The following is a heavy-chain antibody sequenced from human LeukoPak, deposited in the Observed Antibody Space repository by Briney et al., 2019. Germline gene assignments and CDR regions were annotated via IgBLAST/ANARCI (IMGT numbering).Heavy chain of an antibody. V-gene: IGHV5-51*01. J-gene: IGHJ1*01. CDR2: FYPDDSDP. D-gene: IGHD3-22*01. Sequence: GESLKISCKGSGYSFTNYWIVWVRQMPEKGLEWMGIFYPDDSDPKYSPSFQGQVTMSADKSISTAYLQWSSLRASDTAMYYCARRESRAPYKIEHWGQGTLVTVSS. CDR3: ARRESRAPYKIEH. CDR1: GYSFTNYW.